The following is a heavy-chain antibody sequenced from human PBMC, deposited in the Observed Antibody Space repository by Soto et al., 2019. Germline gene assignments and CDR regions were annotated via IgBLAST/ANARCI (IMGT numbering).Heavy chain of an antibody. D-gene: IGHD2-21*02. CDR2: IIPIFGTA. Sequence: QVQLVQSGAEVKKPGSSVKVSCKASGGTFSSYAISWVRQAPGQGLEWMGGIIPIFGTANYAQKFQGRVTITADESTSTAYMDLSSLRAEDTAVYYCARDMGVGAYCGGDCYGRFDPGGQGTLVTVSS. CDR3: ARDMGVGAYCGGDCYGRFDP. V-gene: IGHV1-69*01. CDR1: GGTFSSYA. J-gene: IGHJ5*02.